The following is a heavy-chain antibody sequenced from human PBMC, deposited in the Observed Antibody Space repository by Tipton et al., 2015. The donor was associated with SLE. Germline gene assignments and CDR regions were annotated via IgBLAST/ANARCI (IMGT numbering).Heavy chain of an antibody. Sequence: SLRLSCAASGFTFNTYEMNWVRQAPGKGLEWVAVIWYDGSNKYYADSVKGRFTISRDNSKNTLYLQMNSLRAEDTAVYYCAKSNPEMYFDYWGQGTLVTVSS. V-gene: IGHV3-33*08. CDR3: AKSNPEMYFDY. CDR2: IWYDGSNK. J-gene: IGHJ4*02. D-gene: IGHD4-11*01. CDR1: GFTFNTYE.